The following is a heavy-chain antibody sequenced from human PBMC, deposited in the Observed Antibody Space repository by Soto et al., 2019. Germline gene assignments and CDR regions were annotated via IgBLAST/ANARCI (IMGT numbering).Heavy chain of an antibody. V-gene: IGHV4-59*01. Sequence: PSENLALTCPVSGCSISGYYWHWMRQPPGKGLERIGYIYNSGSTNYNPSFKTRVTISVDTSKYQFSLKLSSVTADDTAVYYCARGGFWSGSDAFDIWGQGRMVTVSS. CDR2: IYNSGST. CDR3: ARGGFWSGSDAFDI. D-gene: IGHD3-3*01. CDR1: GCSISGYY. J-gene: IGHJ3*02.